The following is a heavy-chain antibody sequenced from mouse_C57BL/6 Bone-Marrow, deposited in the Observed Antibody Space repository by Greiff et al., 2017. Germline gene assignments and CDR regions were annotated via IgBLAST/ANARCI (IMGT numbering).Heavy chain of an antibody. CDR1: GYTFTSYW. V-gene: IGHV1-50*01. CDR3: ARLGLYDPYWYCDV. D-gene: IGHD2-12*01. Sequence: QVQLQQPGAELVKPGASVKLSCKASGYTFTSYWMQWVKQRPGQGLEWIGEIDPSASYTNYNQKFKGKATLTVDTSSSTAYMQLSSLTSEDSAVYYCARLGLYDPYWYCDVWGTGTTVTVSS. J-gene: IGHJ1*03. CDR2: IDPSASYT.